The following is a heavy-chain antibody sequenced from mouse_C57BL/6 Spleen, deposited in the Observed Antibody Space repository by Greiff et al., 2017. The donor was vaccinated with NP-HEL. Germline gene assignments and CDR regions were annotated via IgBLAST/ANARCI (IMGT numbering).Heavy chain of an antibody. V-gene: IGHV1-15*01. CDR3: TSHYDYDYAMDY. Sequence: VQLQQSGAELVRPGASVTLSCKASGYTFTDYEMHWVKQTPVHGLEWIGAIDPETGGTAYNQKFKGKAILTADKSSSTAYMELRSLTSEDSAVYYCTSHYDYDYAMDYWGQGTSVTVSS. J-gene: IGHJ4*01. CDR2: IDPETGGT. CDR1: GYTFTDYE. D-gene: IGHD2-4*01.